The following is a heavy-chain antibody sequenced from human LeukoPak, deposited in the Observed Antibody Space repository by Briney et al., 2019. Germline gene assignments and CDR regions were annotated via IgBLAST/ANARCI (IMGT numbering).Heavy chain of an antibody. J-gene: IGHJ4*02. Sequence: PSETLSLTCTVSGGSISSGGYYWSWIRQHPGKGLEWIGYIYYSGSTYHNPSLKSRVTISVDTSKNQFSLKLSSVTAADTAVYHCARVGDIVVVPAEYYFDYWGQGTLVTVSS. CDR1: GGSISSGGYY. CDR2: IYYSGST. D-gene: IGHD2-2*01. V-gene: IGHV4-31*03. CDR3: ARVGDIVVVPAEYYFDY.